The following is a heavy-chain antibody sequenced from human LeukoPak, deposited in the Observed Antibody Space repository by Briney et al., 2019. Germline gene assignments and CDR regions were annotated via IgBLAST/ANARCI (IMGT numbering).Heavy chain of an antibody. V-gene: IGHV4-34*01. CDR1: GGSFSGYY. Sequence: SETLSLTCAVYGGSFSGYYWSWIRQPPRKGLEWIGEINHSGSTNYNPSLKSRVTISVDTSKNQFSLKLSSVTAADTAVYYCASFGYCSGGSCYDYFDYWGQGTLVTVSS. J-gene: IGHJ4*02. D-gene: IGHD2-15*01. CDR3: ASFGYCSGGSCYDYFDY. CDR2: INHSGST.